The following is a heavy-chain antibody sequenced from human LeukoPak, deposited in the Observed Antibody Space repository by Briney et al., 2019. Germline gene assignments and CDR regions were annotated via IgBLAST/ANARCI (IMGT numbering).Heavy chain of an antibody. CDR2: IIPIFGTA. CDR1: GGTFSSYA. J-gene: IGHJ4*02. Sequence: ASVKVSCKASGGTFSSYAISWVRQAPGQGLEWMGGIIPIFGTANYAQKFQGRVTITADESTSTAYMELSSLRSEDTVVYYCARVGCSSTSCYTGSFDYWGQGTLVTVSS. V-gene: IGHV1-69*13. D-gene: IGHD2-2*02. CDR3: ARVGCSSTSCYTGSFDY.